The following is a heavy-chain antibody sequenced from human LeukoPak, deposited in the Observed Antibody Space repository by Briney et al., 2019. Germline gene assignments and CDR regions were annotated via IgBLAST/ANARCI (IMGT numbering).Heavy chain of an antibody. D-gene: IGHD6-6*01. V-gene: IGHV3-23*01. CDR1: GFTFSTTG. J-gene: IGHJ4*02. CDR2: ISGNSDKT. Sequence: GGSLRLSCAASGFTFSTTGMSWVRQAPGKGLEWVSGISGNSDKTYYTDSVKGRFSVFRDNPRNTLYLQMNNVRVEDTALYYCAKTASSSGEWGQGTLVTASS. CDR3: AKTASSSGE.